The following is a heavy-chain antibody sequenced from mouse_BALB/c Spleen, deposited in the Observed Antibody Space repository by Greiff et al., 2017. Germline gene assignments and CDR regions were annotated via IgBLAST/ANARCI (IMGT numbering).Heavy chain of an antibody. J-gene: IGHJ2*01. CDR1: GFTFSDYY. Sequence: EVQRVESGGGLVKPGGSLKLSCAASGFTFSDYYMYWVRQTPEKRLEWVATISDGGSYTYYPDSVKGRFTISRDNAKNNLYLQMSSLKSEDTAMYYCARISYGNYFDYWGQGTTLTVSS. D-gene: IGHD2-1*01. CDR2: ISDGGSYT. V-gene: IGHV5-4*02. CDR3: ARISYGNYFDY.